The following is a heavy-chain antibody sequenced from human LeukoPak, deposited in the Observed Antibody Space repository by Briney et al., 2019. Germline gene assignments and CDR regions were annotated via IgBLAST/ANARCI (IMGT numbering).Heavy chain of an antibody. D-gene: IGHD3-22*01. CDR2: ISYDGSNT. Sequence: GGSLRLSCAASGFTFSNYPMYWVRQAPGKGLEWVAVISYDGSNTYYADSVKGRFTISRDNSKNTLYLQMNSLRAEDTAVFYCAREGDTSGYYDYWGRGTLVTVSS. CDR3: AREGDTSGYYDY. V-gene: IGHV3-30*04. CDR1: GFTFSNYP. J-gene: IGHJ4*02.